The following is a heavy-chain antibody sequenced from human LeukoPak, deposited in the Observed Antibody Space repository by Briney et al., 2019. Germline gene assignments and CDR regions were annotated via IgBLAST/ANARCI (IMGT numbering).Heavy chain of an antibody. J-gene: IGHJ4*02. Sequence: ASVKVSCKASGYTFTGYYMHWVRQAPGQGLEWMGWINPNSGGTNYAQKFQGRVTMTRDTSISTAYMELSRLRSDDTAVYYCARVSSIAASFDYWGQGTLVTLSS. CDR3: ARVSSIAASFDY. CDR2: INPNSGGT. V-gene: IGHV1-2*02. CDR1: GYTFTGYY. D-gene: IGHD6-6*01.